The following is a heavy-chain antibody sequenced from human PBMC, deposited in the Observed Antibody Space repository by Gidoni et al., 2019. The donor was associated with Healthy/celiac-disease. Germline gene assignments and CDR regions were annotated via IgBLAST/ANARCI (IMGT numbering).Heavy chain of an antibody. Sequence: QVQLPESGPGLVKPSETLSLTCTVPGGSISSYYWSWIRQPPGKGLEWIGYIYYSGSTNYNPSLKSRVTISVDTSKNQFSLKLSSVTAADTAVYYCASGRGYSGYEIYMDVWGQGTTVTVSS. J-gene: IGHJ6*02. CDR2: IYYSGST. D-gene: IGHD5-12*01. V-gene: IGHV4-59*12. CDR3: ASGRGYSGYEIYMDV. CDR1: GGSISSYY.